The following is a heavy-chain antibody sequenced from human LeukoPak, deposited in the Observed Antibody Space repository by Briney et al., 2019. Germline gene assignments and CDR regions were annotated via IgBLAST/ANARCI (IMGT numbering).Heavy chain of an antibody. V-gene: IGHV3-7*01. CDR2: INQDGSDK. Sequence: GGSLRLSCAASGFTFSSSWMSWVRHTPGEGLEWVANINQDGSDKYYVDSVKGRFTISRDNAKNSLYLQMSSLRAEDTAVYYCARRLVGTPDYFDYWGQGTLVTVSS. D-gene: IGHD4-23*01. J-gene: IGHJ4*02. CDR1: GFTFSSSW. CDR3: ARRLVGTPDYFDY.